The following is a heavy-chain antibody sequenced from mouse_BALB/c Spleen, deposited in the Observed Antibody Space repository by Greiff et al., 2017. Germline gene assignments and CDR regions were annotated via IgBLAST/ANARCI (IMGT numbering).Heavy chain of an antibody. J-gene: IGHJ3*01. Sequence: QVQLKESGAELVRPGSSVKISCKASGYAFSSYWMNWVKQRPGQGLEWIGQIYPGDGDTNYNGKFKGKATLTADKSSSTAYMQLSSLTSEDSAVYFCARKEGLRRAWFAYWGQGTLVTVSA. D-gene: IGHD2-4*01. CDR2: IYPGDGDT. CDR1: GYAFSSYW. V-gene: IGHV1-80*01. CDR3: ARKEGLRRAWFAY.